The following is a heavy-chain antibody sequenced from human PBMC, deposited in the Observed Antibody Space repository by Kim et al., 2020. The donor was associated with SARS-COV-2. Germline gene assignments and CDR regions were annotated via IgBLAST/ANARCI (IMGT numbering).Heavy chain of an antibody. Sequence: SETLSLTCTVSGGSISSSSYYWGWIRQPPGKGLEWIGSIYYSGSTYYNPSLKSRVTISVDTSKNQFSLKLSSVTAADTAVYYCARNSHDILTGPLHFDY. J-gene: IGHJ4*01. CDR1: GGSISSSSYY. CDR2: IYYSGST. CDR3: ARNSHDILTGPLHFDY. V-gene: IGHV4-39*01. D-gene: IGHD3-9*01.